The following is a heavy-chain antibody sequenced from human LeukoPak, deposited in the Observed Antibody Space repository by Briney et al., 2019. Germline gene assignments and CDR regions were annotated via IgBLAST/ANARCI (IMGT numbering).Heavy chain of an antibody. J-gene: IGHJ4*02. V-gene: IGHV4-34*01. D-gene: IGHD6-13*01. Sequence: SETLSLTCAVYGGPFSGHYWSWVRQPPGKGLEWIGEINDSGSTNYNPSLSSRVTISVDTSKNQFSLKLTSVTAADTALYHCARVPTSSWPSPDYWGQGTLVTVPS. CDR1: GGPFSGHY. CDR2: INDSGST. CDR3: ARVPTSSWPSPDY.